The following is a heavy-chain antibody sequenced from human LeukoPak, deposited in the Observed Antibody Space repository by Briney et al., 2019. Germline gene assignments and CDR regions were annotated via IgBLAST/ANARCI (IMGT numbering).Heavy chain of an antibody. CDR1: GYTFTGYY. D-gene: IGHD5-18*01. V-gene: IGHV1-2*02. Sequence: ASVKVSCKASGYTFTGYYMHWVRQAPGQGLEWMGWINPNSGGTNYAQKFQGRVTMTRDTSVSTAYMELSRLRSDDTAVYYCARDGEDTATLRYWFDPWGQGTLVTVSS. J-gene: IGHJ5*02. CDR2: INPNSGGT. CDR3: ARDGEDTATLRYWFDP.